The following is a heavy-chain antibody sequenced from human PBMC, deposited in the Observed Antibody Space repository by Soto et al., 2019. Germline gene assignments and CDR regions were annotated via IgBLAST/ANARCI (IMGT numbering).Heavy chain of an antibody. Sequence: GGSLRLSCAASGFTFSSYAMHWVRQAPGKGLEWVAVISYDGSNKYYADSVKGRFTISRDNSKNTLYLQMNSLRAKDTAVYYCARDPSNYGSGSPSYYYYGMDVWGQGTTVTVSS. D-gene: IGHD3-10*01. CDR2: ISYDGSNK. CDR1: GFTFSSYA. J-gene: IGHJ6*02. CDR3: ARDPSNYGSGSPSYYYYGMDV. V-gene: IGHV3-30-3*01.